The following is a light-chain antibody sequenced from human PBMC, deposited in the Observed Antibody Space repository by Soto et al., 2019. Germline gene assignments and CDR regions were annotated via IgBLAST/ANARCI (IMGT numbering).Light chain of an antibody. Sequence: EIVLTQSPATLSLSPGERATLSCRATQSVSTYLAWYQQKPGRAPRLLIYDASKRATGIPARFSGSGSGTGFTLIISSLEPEDFAVYYCQQRSKWPITFGQGTRLET. J-gene: IGKJ5*01. CDR3: QQRSKWPIT. CDR2: DAS. V-gene: IGKV3-11*01. CDR1: QSVSTY.